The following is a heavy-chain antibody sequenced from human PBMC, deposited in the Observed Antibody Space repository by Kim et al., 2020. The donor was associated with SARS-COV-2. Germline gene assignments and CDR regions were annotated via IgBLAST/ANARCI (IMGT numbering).Heavy chain of an antibody. D-gene: IGHD1-26*01. Sequence: YHPSLKSRVTISIDTSKNQFSLKLNSLTAPDTVVYYCAREGVGATGYFDYWGQGTLVTVSS. V-gene: IGHV4-59*01. J-gene: IGHJ4*02. CDR3: AREGVGATGYFDY.